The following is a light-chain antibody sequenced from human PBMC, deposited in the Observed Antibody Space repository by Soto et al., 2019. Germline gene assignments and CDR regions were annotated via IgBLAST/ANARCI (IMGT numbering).Light chain of an antibody. V-gene: IGKV3-11*01. Sequence: EIVLTQSPATLSLSPGERATLSCRASQSVSSYLAWYQQKPGQAPRLLIYDASNRATGIPARFSGSGSGTDFTLAISSLEPEDFAVYYCLQRSNWPRTFGQGTQLEI. CDR3: LQRSNWPRT. CDR2: DAS. J-gene: IGKJ2*02. CDR1: QSVSSY.